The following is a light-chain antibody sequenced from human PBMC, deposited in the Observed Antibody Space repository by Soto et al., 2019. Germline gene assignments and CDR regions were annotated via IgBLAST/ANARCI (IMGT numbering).Light chain of an antibody. CDR3: CSYTSDSSYV. V-gene: IGLV2-8*01. CDR2: EVN. J-gene: IGLJ1*01. Sequence: QSVLAQPPSASGSPGQSVAISCTGTSSDVGGYNYVSWYQQHPGKAPKLMIYEVNKRPSGVPNRFSGSKSGNTASLTISGLQAEDEAYYYCCSYTSDSSYVFGSGTKVTVL. CDR1: SSDVGGYNY.